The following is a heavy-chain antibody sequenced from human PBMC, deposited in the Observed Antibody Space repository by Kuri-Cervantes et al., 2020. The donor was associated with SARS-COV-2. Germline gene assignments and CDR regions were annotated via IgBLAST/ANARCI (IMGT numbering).Heavy chain of an antibody. Sequence: GESLKISCAASGFTFSSYGMHWVRLAPGKGLEWMAFIRYDGHSEDYADSVKGRFTVSRDNSKNTLYLQMNSLTTEDTAVYYCAKSNPHSDYYFDYWGQGTLVTVSS. V-gene: IGHV3-30*02. CDR1: GFTFSSYG. CDR3: AKSNPHSDYYFDY. CDR2: IRYDGHSE. D-gene: IGHD3-3*01. J-gene: IGHJ4*02.